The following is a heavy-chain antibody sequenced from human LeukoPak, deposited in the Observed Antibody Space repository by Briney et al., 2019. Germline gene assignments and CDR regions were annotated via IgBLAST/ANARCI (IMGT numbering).Heavy chain of an antibody. CDR3: AKGYYDYVWGSYRYTPDY. Sequence: QPGGSLRLSCAASGCTFRSYAVSWVRQAPGKGLEWVSAISGSGGSTYYADSVKGRFTISRDNSKNTLYLQMNSLRAEDAAVYYCAKGYYDYVWGSYRYTPDYWGQGTLVTVSS. J-gene: IGHJ4*02. D-gene: IGHD3-16*02. CDR1: GCTFRSYA. CDR2: ISGSGGST. V-gene: IGHV3-23*01.